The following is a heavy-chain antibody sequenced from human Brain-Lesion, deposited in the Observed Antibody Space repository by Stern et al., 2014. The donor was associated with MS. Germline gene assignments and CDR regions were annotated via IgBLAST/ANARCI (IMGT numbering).Heavy chain of an antibody. CDR3: ANPLPYAN. V-gene: IGHV1-46*03. Sequence: VQLLESGAEVKKPGASVKVSCKASGDTFASYPIHWLRQAPGKAPVWMGIVNPTDGRTTYAQTFKGRVTMTRDTSTRTVYMELSSLRAEDTAMYFCANPLPYANWGQGTRVTVSS. D-gene: IGHD4-17*01. J-gene: IGHJ1*01. CDR2: VNPTDGRT. CDR1: GDTFASYP.